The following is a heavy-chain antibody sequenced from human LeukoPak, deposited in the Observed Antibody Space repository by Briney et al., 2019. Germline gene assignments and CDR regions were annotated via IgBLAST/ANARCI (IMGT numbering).Heavy chain of an antibody. J-gene: IGHJ4*02. CDR2: IFSGGST. V-gene: IGHV3-53*01. CDR3: AGGAGGTWEYYFDS. CDR1: TLTVTSKY. D-gene: IGHD1-26*01. Sequence: PGRSLRLSCPASTLTVTSKYTNCVSHAPRNGMEWVSVIFSGGSTDYADSLKGRFTISRDNFRNTLYLQMNSLRAEDTAVYYCAGGAGGTWEYYFDSWGQGTLVTVSS.